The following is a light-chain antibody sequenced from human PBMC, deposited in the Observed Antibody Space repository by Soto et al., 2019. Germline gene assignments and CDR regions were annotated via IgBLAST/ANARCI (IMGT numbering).Light chain of an antibody. CDR1: QTISTW. J-gene: IGKJ1*01. Sequence: DIPGTQSPPTLSASVGDRVTITCRASQTISTWMAWYQQKPGKAPKLLVYDASTLQSGVASRFSGSGSGTEFTLIISGLQPDDSATYYCQQYTNTNHPWMFGQGTKVEI. CDR3: QQYTNTNHPWM. V-gene: IGKV1-5*01. CDR2: DAS.